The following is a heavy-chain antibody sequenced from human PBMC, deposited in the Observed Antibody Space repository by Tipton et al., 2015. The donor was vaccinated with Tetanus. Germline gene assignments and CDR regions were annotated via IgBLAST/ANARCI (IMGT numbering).Heavy chain of an antibody. CDR1: GGSMRSYY. CDR2: IYSSGGA. V-gene: IGHV4-59*01. Sequence: TLSLTCIVSGGSMRSYYWSWIRQPPGKGLEWIGHIYSSGGARYNPSLKSRTTMSVDRSKSQFSLELTSVTAADTAVYFCARGPLENEGYFDSWGQGLLVTVTA. D-gene: IGHD1-1*01. J-gene: IGHJ4*02. CDR3: ARGPLENEGYFDS.